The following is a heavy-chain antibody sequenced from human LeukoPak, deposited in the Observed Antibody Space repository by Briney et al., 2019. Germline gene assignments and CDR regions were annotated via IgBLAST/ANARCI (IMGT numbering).Heavy chain of an antibody. V-gene: IGHV3-9*01. J-gene: IGHJ4*02. CDR3: AKDASYSSSWSTFDY. CDR2: ISWNRGSI. Sequence: PGGSLRLSCAPSGFTFDVYATHWARHAPGGGLEWVSGISWNRGSIGYADSVKGRVTISRDNAKNSLYLQMNSLRAEDTALYYCAKDASYSSSWSTFDYWGQGTLVTVSS. CDR1: GFTFDVYA. D-gene: IGHD6-13*01.